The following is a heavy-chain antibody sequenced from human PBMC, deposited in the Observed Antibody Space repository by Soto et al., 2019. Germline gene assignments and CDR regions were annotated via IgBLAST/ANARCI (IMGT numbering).Heavy chain of an antibody. CDR1: GFTFSSYL. Sequence: GGSLRLSCAASGFTFSSYLMHWVRQAPGKGLVWVSRINSDGSSTSYADSVKGRFTISRDNAKNTLYLQMNSLRAEDTAVYYCAREGIVVVPAALPYYYGMDVWGQGTTVTVS. CDR3: AREGIVVVPAALPYYYGMDV. J-gene: IGHJ6*02. D-gene: IGHD2-2*01. CDR2: INSDGSST. V-gene: IGHV3-74*01.